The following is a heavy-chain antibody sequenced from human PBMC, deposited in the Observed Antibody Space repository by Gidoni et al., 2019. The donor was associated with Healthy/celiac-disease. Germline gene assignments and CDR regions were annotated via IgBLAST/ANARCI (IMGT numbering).Heavy chain of an antibody. Sequence: QVQLQESGPGLVKPSETLSLTCTVSGGSISSYYWSWIRQPPGKGLEWIGYIYYSGSTNYNPSLKSRVTISVDTSKNQFSLKLSSVTAADTAVYYCAREPRGAGSFDYYFDYWGQGTLVTVSS. CDR3: AREPRGAGSFDYYFDY. CDR1: GGSISSYY. J-gene: IGHJ4*02. CDR2: IYYSGST. V-gene: IGHV4-59*01. D-gene: IGHD6-19*01.